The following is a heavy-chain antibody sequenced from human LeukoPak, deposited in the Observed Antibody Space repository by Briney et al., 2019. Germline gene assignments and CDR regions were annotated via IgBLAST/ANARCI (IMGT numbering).Heavy chain of an antibody. CDR2: IYTSGST. J-gene: IGHJ3*01. CDR1: GGSITSYY. V-gene: IGHV4-4*07. CDR3: AREGEKWELLRHDAFDL. Sequence: SETLSLTCTLPGGSITSYYSSCVRQPAEKGREWIGPIYTSGSTNSNPSVKTVVSMSVDTCNHQYSLKLSYVTAVDTAVYYCAREGEKWELLRHDAFDLWGQGTMVTVSS. D-gene: IGHD1-26*01.